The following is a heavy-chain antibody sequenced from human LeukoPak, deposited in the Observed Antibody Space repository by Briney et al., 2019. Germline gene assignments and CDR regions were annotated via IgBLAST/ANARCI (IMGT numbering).Heavy chain of an antibody. J-gene: IGHJ4*02. CDR1: GFTFSSYA. V-gene: IGHV3-23*01. CDR2: ISGSGGST. Sequence: GGSLRLSCAASGFTFSSYAMSWVRQAPGKGLEWVSAISGSGGSTYYADSVKGRFTISRDNSKNTLYLQMNGLRAEDTAVYYCAKREYSSSEFDYWGQGTLVTVSS. D-gene: IGHD6-6*01. CDR3: AKREYSSSEFDY.